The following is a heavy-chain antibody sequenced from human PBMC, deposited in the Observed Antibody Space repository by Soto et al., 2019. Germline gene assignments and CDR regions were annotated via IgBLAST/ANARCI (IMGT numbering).Heavy chain of an antibody. Sequence: ASETLSLTCIVSGGSISSSSYYWGWIRQPPGKGLEWIGSIYYSGSTYYNPSLKSRVTISVDTSKNQFSLKLSSVTAADTAVYYCARGSIAAAGWYFDYWGQGTLVTVPQ. CDR3: ARGSIAAAGWYFDY. CDR2: IYYSGST. J-gene: IGHJ4*02. CDR1: GGSISSSSYY. V-gene: IGHV4-39*07. D-gene: IGHD6-13*01.